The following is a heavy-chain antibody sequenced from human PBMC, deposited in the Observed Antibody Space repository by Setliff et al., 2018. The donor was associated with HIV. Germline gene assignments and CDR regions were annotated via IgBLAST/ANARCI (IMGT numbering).Heavy chain of an antibody. CDR3: ANMQWASNAWYSFDY. J-gene: IGHJ4*02. CDR1: GGSISGYY. D-gene: IGHD6-19*01. CDR2: IFYSGST. Sequence: SETLSLTCTVSGGSISGYYWSWIRQPAGKGLEWIGRIFYSGSTNYNPSLKSRVTMSVDTSKNQFSLKLSSVTAADTAVYYCANMQWASNAWYSFDYWGQGALVTVSS. V-gene: IGHV4-4*07.